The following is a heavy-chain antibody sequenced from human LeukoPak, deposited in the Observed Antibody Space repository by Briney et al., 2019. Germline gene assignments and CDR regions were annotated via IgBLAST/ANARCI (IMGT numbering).Heavy chain of an antibody. Sequence: ASVKVSCKASGYTFTSYGISWVRRAPGQGLEWMGWISAYNGNTNYAQKLQGRVTMTTDTSTSTAYMELRSLRSDDTAVYYCARDGQSIAVAGSEGYYYGMDVWGQGTTVTVSS. CDR3: ARDGQSIAVAGSEGYYYGMDV. D-gene: IGHD6-19*01. CDR1: GYTFTSYG. CDR2: ISAYNGNT. J-gene: IGHJ6*02. V-gene: IGHV1-18*01.